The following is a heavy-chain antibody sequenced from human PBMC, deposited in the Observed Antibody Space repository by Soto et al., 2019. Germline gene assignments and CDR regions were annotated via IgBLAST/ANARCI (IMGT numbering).Heavy chain of an antibody. CDR3: ARDPTYYYDSSGFGYFDY. CDR1: GFTLSSYA. V-gene: IGHV3-30-3*01. J-gene: IGHJ4*02. CDR2: ISYDGSNK. D-gene: IGHD3-22*01. Sequence: GGSLRLSCAASGFTLSSYAMHWVRQAPGKGLEWVAVISYDGSNKYYADSVKGRFTISRDNSKNTLYLQMNSLRAEDTAVYYCARDPTYYYDSSGFGYFDYWGQGTLVTVSS.